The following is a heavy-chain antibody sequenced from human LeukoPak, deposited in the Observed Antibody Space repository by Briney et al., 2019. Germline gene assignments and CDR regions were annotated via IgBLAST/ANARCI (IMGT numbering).Heavy chain of an antibody. CDR2: INHSGST. V-gene: IGHV4-34*01. CDR3: ARGQDSSPHYYYYYMDA. D-gene: IGHD6-19*01. CDR1: GGSFSGYY. J-gene: IGHJ6*03. Sequence: SETLSLTCAVYGGSFSGYYWSWIRQPPGKGLEWIGEINHSGSTNYNPSLKSRVTISVDTSKNQFSLKLSSVTAADTAVYYCARGQDSSPHYYYYYMDAWGKGTTVTVSS.